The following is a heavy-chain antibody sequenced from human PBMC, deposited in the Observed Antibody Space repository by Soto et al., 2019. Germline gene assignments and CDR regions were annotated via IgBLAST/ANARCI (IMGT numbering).Heavy chain of an antibody. J-gene: IGHJ6*02. CDR3: VRQGIDYLHGLVDV. CDR2: VYYTGDT. Sequence: QVQLQQSGPRLVKPSETLSLTCTVSSGPDRSHNWGWIRQPPGRGLEWIGYVYYTGDTAYNPSLRSRVSISEDTSTNDISLTLSSVTAADTDVYYCVRQGIDYLHGLVDVWGQGTTVSVSS. CDR1: SGPDRSHN. V-gene: IGHV4-59*08. D-gene: IGHD4-17*01.